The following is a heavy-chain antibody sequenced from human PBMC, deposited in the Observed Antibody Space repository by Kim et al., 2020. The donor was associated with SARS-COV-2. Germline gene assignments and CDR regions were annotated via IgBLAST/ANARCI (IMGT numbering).Heavy chain of an antibody. D-gene: IGHD6-6*01. CDR2: NHDGSEK. J-gene: IGHJ4*02. V-gene: IGHV3-7*04. CDR3: ARGLSSSSGVW. Sequence: NHDGSEKNYVDPVTGRFTISRDNAKNSLYLQMSSLRAEDTAVYYCARGLSSSSGVWWGQGVLVTVSS.